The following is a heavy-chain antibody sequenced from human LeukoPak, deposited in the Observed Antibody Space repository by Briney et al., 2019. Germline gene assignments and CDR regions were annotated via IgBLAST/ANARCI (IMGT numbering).Heavy chain of an antibody. CDR3: SSLGRGRYCSDTTCSDFYFLDV. D-gene: IGHD2-2*01. V-gene: IGHV3-7*01. CDR2: INADGSEV. J-gene: IGHJ6*03. CDR1: GFSFGDNW. Sequence: GGSLRLSCAASGFSFGDNWMTWVRQCPGKGLEWVANINADGSEVYSVDSVKGRFTISRDNAKNLLSLQMNNLKVEDTAIYFCSSLGRGRYCSDTTCSDFYFLDVWGTGTTVFVSS.